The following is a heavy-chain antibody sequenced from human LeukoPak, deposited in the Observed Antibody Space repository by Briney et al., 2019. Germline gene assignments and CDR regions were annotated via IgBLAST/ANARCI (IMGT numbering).Heavy chain of an antibody. D-gene: IGHD6-13*01. J-gene: IGHJ4*02. Sequence: QPGGSLRLSCAASGFTVSSNYMSWVRQAPGKGLEWVSVIYSGGSTYYADSVKGRFTISRDNSKNTLYLQMNSPRAEDTAVYYCAKGAGIAAAGTTDYWGQGTLVTVSS. CDR2: IYSGGST. CDR3: AKGAGIAAAGTTDY. CDR1: GFTVSSNY. V-gene: IGHV3-66*02.